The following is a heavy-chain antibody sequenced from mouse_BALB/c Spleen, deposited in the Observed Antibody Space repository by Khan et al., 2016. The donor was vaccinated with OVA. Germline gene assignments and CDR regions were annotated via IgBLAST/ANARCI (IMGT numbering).Heavy chain of an antibody. CDR2: INYSGST. J-gene: IGHJ1*01. CDR1: GDSITSGY. CDR3: VRPGSGYVDWYFDV. D-gene: IGHD1-1*01. V-gene: IGHV3-8*02. Sequence: EVQLQESGPSLVKPSQTLSLTCSVTGDSITSGYWNWIRKFPGNKLEYMGYINYSGSTYYNPSLKSRISITRDTSRNQYYLQLNSVTTEDTATYYCVRPGSGYVDWYFDVWGAGTTVTVSS.